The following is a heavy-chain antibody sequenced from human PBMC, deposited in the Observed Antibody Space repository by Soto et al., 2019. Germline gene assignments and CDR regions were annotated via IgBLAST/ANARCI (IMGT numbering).Heavy chain of an antibody. D-gene: IGHD1-20*01. CDR3: ASKYNTALSPFDY. V-gene: IGHV3-23*01. CDR2: ISGSGGST. J-gene: IGHJ4*02. CDR1: GFTCSSYA. Sequence: AGGSLRLSCAASGFTCSSYAMSWVRQAPGKGLEWVSAISGSGGSTYYADSVKGRFTISRDNSKNTLYLQMNSLRTEDTAIYYCASKYNTALSPFDYWGQATPVTVSS.